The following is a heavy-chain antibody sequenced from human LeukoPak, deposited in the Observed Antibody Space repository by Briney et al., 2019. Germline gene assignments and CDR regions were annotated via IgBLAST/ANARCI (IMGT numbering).Heavy chain of an antibody. Sequence: GGSLRLSCAASGFTFSSYGMHWVRQAPGKGLEWVAVISYDGSNKYYADSVKGRFTISRDNSKNTLYLQMNSLRAEDTAVYYCAKETTSFYAFDIWGQGTMVTVSS. V-gene: IGHV3-30*18. D-gene: IGHD1-1*01. CDR3: AKETTSFYAFDI. CDR2: ISYDGSNK. J-gene: IGHJ3*02. CDR1: GFTFSSYG.